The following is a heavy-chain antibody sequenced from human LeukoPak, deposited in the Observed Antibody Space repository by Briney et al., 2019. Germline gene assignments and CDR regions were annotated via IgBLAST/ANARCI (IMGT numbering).Heavy chain of an antibody. CDR3: ARDAGTGVQWLVRGDY. V-gene: IGHV3-7*05. J-gene: IGHJ4*02. CDR2: IKQDGSEK. CDR1: GFTFSSYW. D-gene: IGHD6-19*01. Sequence: GGSLSLSCPASGFTFSSYWMTWVRQAPGEGLEWVASIKQDGSEKYYVDSVKGRFTISRDNAKNSLYLQMNSLRAEDTAVYYCARDAGTGVQWLVRGDYWGQGTLVTVSS.